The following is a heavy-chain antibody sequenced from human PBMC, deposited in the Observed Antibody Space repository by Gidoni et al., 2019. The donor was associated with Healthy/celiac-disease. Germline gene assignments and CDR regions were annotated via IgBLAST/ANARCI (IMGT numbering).Heavy chain of an antibody. Sequence: EVQLVESGGGLVQPGGSLRLSCAASGFTFSSYAMHWVRQAPGKGLEYVSAISSNGGSTYYANSVKGRFTISRDNSKNTLYLQMGSLRAEDMAVYYCARVGSLGGMDVWGQGTTVTVSS. CDR3: ARVGSLGGMDV. J-gene: IGHJ6*02. CDR2: ISSNGGST. V-gene: IGHV3-64*01. CDR1: GFTFSSYA. D-gene: IGHD7-27*01.